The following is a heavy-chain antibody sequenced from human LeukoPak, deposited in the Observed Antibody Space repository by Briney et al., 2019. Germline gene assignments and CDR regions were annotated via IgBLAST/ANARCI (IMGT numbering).Heavy chain of an antibody. D-gene: IGHD3-22*01. CDR2: ISAYNGNT. Sequence: ASVKVSCKASGYTFTGYYMHWVRQAPGQGLEWMGWISAYNGNTNYAQKLQGRVTMTTDTSTSTAYMELRSLRSDDTAVYYCARGSTYYYDSSGYYSDYWGQGTLVTVSS. CDR1: GYTFTGYY. J-gene: IGHJ4*02. V-gene: IGHV1-18*04. CDR3: ARGSTYYYDSSGYYSDY.